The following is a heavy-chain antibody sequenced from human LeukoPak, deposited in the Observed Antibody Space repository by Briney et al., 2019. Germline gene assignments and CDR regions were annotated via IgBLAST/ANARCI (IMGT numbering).Heavy chain of an antibody. CDR3: ARGATYYYDSSGYYFY. Sequence: AGGSLRLSCAASGFTFSSYWMHWVRHAPGKGLVWVSRINSDGSSTSYADSVKGRFTISRDNAKNTLYLQMNSLRAEDTAVYYCARGATYYYDSSGYYFYWGQGTLVTVSS. CDR2: INSDGSST. CDR1: GFTFSSYW. J-gene: IGHJ4*02. D-gene: IGHD3-22*01. V-gene: IGHV3-74*01.